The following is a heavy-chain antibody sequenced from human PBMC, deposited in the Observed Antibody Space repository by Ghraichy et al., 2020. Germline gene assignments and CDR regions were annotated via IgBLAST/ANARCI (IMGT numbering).Heavy chain of an antibody. V-gene: IGHV1-18*01. CDR3: ARVRTTVTTGDYYYMDV. CDR1: GYTFSRFG. J-gene: IGHJ6*03. D-gene: IGHD4-17*01. Sequence: ASVKVSCKASGYTFSRFGISWVRQAPGQGLEWMGWISAYNGNKNYAQKFQGRVTMTIETSTSTAYMELRSLRSDDTAVHYCARVRTTVTTGDYYYMDVWGKGTTVTVSS. CDR2: ISAYNGNK.